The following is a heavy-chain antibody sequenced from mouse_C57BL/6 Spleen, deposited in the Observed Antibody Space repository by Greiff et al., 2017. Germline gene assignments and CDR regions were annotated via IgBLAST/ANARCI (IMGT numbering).Heavy chain of an antibody. CDR3: ARSARVTTVVATYYAMDY. V-gene: IGHV1-52*01. D-gene: IGHD1-1*01. J-gene: IGHJ4*01. CDR2: IDPSDSET. Sequence: QVQLQQPGAELVRPGSSVKLSCKASGYTFTSYWMHWVKQRPIQGLEWIGNIDPSDSETHYNQKFKDKATLTVDKSSSTAYLQLSSLTSEDSAFYYCARSARVTTVVATYYAMDYWGQGTSVTVSS. CDR1: GYTFTSYW.